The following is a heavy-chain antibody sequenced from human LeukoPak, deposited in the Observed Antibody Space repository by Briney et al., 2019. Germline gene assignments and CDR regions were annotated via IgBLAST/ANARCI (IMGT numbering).Heavy chain of an antibody. CDR2: ISYDGSNK. J-gene: IGHJ4*02. CDR1: GFTLSSYG. Sequence: GRSLRLSCAASGFTLSSYGMHWVRQAPGKGLEWVAVISYDGSNKYYADSVKGRFTISRDNSKNTLYLQMNSLRAEDTAVYYCAKTLREFYDWLLPDYWGQGTLVTVSS. CDR3: AKTLREFYDWLLPDY. D-gene: IGHD3-9*01. V-gene: IGHV3-30*18.